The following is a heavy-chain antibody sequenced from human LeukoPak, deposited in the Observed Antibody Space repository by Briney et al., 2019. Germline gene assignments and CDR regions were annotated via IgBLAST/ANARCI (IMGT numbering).Heavy chain of an antibody. V-gene: IGHV3-48*03. CDR3: ARRYCSSTSCLIDY. D-gene: IGHD2-2*01. J-gene: IGHJ4*02. CDR2: ISSSGTTI. Sequence: PGGSLRLSCAASGFTFSSYEMNWVRQAPGNGLDWVSYISSSGTTIYYADSVKGRFTISRDNAKNSLYLQMNSLRAEDTAVYYCARRYCSSTSCLIDYWGQGTLVTVSS. CDR1: GFTFSSYE.